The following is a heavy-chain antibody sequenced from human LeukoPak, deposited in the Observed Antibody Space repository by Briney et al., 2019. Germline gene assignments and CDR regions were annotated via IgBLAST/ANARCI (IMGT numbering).Heavy chain of an antibody. CDR2: IYTDGRT. CDR3: ARGTPTVSAGHY. CDR1: GFTVGSDY. J-gene: IGHJ4*02. Sequence: PGGSLRLSCAASGFTVGSDYMSWVRQAPGKGLEWVSVIYTDGRTFFADFVKGRFTISRDTSKNMLYLQMNSLRVEDTAVYYCARGTPTVSAGHYWGQVTLVTVSS. V-gene: IGHV3-53*01. D-gene: IGHD2-15*01.